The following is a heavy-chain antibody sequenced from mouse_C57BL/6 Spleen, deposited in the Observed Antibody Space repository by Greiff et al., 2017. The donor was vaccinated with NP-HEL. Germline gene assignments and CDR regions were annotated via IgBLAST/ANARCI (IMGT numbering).Heavy chain of an antibody. V-gene: IGHV1-72*01. CDR3: ARGPITTVVATDWYFDV. Sequence: QVQLQQPGAELVKPGASVKLSCKASGYTFTSYWMHWVKQRPGRGLEWIGRIDPNSGGTKYNEKFKSKATLTVDKPSSTAYMQLSSLTSEDSAVYYCARGPITTVVATDWYFDVWGTGTTVTVSS. J-gene: IGHJ1*03. D-gene: IGHD1-1*01. CDR1: GYTFTSYW. CDR2: IDPNSGGT.